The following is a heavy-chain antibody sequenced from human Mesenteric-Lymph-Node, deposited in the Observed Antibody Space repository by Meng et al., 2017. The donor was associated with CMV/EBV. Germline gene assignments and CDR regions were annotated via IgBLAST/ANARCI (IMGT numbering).Heavy chain of an antibody. CDR1: GYSCTSQY. Sequence: KASGYSCTSQYLHWLRQAPGQGFEWMGIINPNVNSATYAQKFQGRLTMTTDTSTSTLYMELSSLRSDDTAVYYCARDVVVGGFWYLGFWGRGTLVTVSS. V-gene: IGHV1-46*01. D-gene: IGHD2-15*01. CDR2: INPNVNSA. J-gene: IGHJ2*01. CDR3: ARDVVVGGFWYLGF.